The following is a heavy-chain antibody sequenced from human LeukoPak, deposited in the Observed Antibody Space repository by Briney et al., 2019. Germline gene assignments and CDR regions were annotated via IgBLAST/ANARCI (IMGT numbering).Heavy chain of an antibody. V-gene: IGHV3-53*01. CDR2: IYSVGST. J-gene: IGHJ4*02. Sequence: GGSLRLSCAASGFTVSSNYMSRVRQAPGKGLEWVSVIYSVGSTYYTDSVKGRFTLSRDNSKNTLYLQMNSLRAEDTAVYYCARDRDYGGFDYWGQGTLVTVSS. CDR1: GFTVSSNY. D-gene: IGHD4-23*01. CDR3: ARDRDYGGFDY.